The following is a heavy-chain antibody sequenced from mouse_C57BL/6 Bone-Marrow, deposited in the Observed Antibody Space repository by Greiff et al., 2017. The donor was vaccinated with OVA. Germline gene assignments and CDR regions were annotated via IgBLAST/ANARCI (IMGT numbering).Heavy chain of an antibody. CDR1: GFTIKNSY. J-gene: IGHJ1*03. Sequence: VQLQQSVAELVRPGASVTLSCTASGFTIKNSYMHWVKQRPEQGLEWIGRIDPANGNTKYAPTFTGKATITAATSSNTAYLQRSCPTSEDTAIDYCAFYHWYFDVWGTGTTVTVSS. CDR2: IDPANGNT. CDR3: AFYHWYFDV. V-gene: IGHV14-3*01.